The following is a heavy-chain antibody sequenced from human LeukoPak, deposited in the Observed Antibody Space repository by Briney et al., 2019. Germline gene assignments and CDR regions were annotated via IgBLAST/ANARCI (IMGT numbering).Heavy chain of an antibody. CDR3: AKDPLYCSGGSCYFPFDY. Sequence: GGSLRLSCAASGFTFSSYVMSWVRQAPGKGLEWVSAVSDGGGSTYYADSVKGRFTISRDNSKNTLYLQMNSLRAEDTAIYYCAKDPLYCSGGSCYFPFDYWGQGTLVTVSS. CDR2: VSDGGGST. J-gene: IGHJ4*02. D-gene: IGHD2-15*01. V-gene: IGHV3-23*01. CDR1: GFTFSSYV.